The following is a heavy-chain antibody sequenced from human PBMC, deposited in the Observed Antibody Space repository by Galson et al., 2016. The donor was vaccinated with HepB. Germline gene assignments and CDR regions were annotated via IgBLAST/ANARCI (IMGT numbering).Heavy chain of an antibody. Sequence: SLRLSCAASGFAFSSYSMNWVRQAPGKGLEWVSSISSDRDYIFYAGSVKGRFTISRDNAKNSVFLQMNSLRAGDTAVYYCTTKTSGTSPFDYGGQGTRVT. J-gene: IGHJ4*02. CDR1: GFAFSSYS. CDR3: TTKTSGTSPFDY. V-gene: IGHV3-21*01. CDR2: ISSDRDYI. D-gene: IGHD1-26*01.